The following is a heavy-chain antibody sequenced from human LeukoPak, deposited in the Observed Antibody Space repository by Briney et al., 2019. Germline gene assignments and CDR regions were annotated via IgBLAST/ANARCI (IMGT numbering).Heavy chain of an antibody. CDR3: ASLRTGDFDY. CDR1: GFTFSNYW. V-gene: IGHV4-39*01. Sequence: GSLRLSCAASGFTFSNYWMSWIRQPPGKGLEWIGNIYYSGSTYYNPSFKSRLTISVDTSKNQFSLKLSSVTAADPAVYYCASLRTGDFDYWGQGALVTVSS. J-gene: IGHJ4*02. D-gene: IGHD3-10*01. CDR2: IYYSGST.